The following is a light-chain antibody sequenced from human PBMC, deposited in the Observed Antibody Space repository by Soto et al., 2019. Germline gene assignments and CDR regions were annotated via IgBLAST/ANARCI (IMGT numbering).Light chain of an antibody. CDR3: CSFARSTTFYV. J-gene: IGLJ1*01. V-gene: IGLV2-23*01. CDR1: SSDVGSSNL. Sequence: SALPQPASVSASPGQSITISCTGTSSDVGSSNLVSWYQQHPGKAPKLIVYEGSRRPSGVSGRFSGSKSGNTASLTISGLQADDEADYYCCSFARSTTFYVFGTGTKVTVL. CDR2: EGS.